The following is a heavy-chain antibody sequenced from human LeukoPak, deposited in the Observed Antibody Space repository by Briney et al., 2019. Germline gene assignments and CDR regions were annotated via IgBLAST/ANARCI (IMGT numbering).Heavy chain of an antibody. V-gene: IGHV3-53*01. CDR3: ATTWGVAFDI. Sequence: GGSLRLSCAASGFTVSTNYMSWVRQAPGKGLEWISVIYGGGSTYYADSVKGRFTISRDNSKNTLYLQVNGLRAEDTAVYYCATTWGVAFDIWGQGTLVTVSS. CDR2: IYGGGST. D-gene: IGHD3-16*01. J-gene: IGHJ3*02. CDR1: GFTVSTNY.